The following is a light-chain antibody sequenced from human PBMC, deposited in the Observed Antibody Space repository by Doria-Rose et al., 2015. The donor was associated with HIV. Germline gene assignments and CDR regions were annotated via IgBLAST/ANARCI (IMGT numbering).Light chain of an antibody. J-gene: IGKJ3*01. CDR1: QSLLYTSKNY. Sequence: VLTQSPESLGMSLGERATLNCKSNQSLLYTSKNYLAWYQQKPGQPPKLLIYWASTRQSAVPARFSGSGSGTDFTLTISSLGAEDVAVYYCQQYYDTPSFGPGTTVDIK. V-gene: IGKV4-1*01. CDR3: QQYYDTPS. CDR2: WAS.